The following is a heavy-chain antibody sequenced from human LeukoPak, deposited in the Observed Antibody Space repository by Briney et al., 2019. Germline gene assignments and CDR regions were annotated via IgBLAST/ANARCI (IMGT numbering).Heavy chain of an antibody. J-gene: IGHJ4*02. V-gene: IGHV1-2*06. Sequence: ASVKVSCKASGYTFTGYYMHWVRQAPGQGLEWMGRINPNSGGTNYAQKFQGRVIMTRDTSISTAYMELSRLRSDDTAVYYCARDPEGLRYFDWLLTFDYWGQGTLVTVSS. CDR1: GYTFTGYY. CDR3: ARDPEGLRYFDWLLTFDY. D-gene: IGHD3-9*01. CDR2: INPNSGGT.